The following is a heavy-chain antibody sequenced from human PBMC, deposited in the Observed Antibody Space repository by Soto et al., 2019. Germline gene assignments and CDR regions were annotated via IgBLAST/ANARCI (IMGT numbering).Heavy chain of an antibody. J-gene: IGHJ6*02. Sequence: PSETLSLTCSVSGGSVTSGDVSYSWRWIRQSVGKGLERIENIDPTGTSSHNPTLNGRVTISLDTFTNQCSLRPTSVTAADTAIYYSVRDRGAGAGKYYVSKCMDVWGRGTTVTVSS. D-gene: IGHD3-10*01. CDR3: VRDRGAGAGKYYVSKCMDV. V-gene: IGHV4-30-2*06. CDR2: IDPTGTS. CDR1: GGSVTSGDVSYS.